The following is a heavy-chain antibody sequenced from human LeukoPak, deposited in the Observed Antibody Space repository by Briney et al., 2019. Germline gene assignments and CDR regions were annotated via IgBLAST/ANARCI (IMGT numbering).Heavy chain of an antibody. CDR2: IYYSGIT. D-gene: IGHD6-19*01. CDR1: GGSITGYY. Sequence: SETLSLTCTVSGGSITGYYWSWIRQPPGKGLEWFGYIYYSGITNYNPSLKSRVTISVDTSKNQFSLKLSSVTAADTAVYYCARESGRLAMVFDYWGQGTLVTVSS. CDR3: ARESGRLAMVFDY. J-gene: IGHJ4*02. V-gene: IGHV4-59*01.